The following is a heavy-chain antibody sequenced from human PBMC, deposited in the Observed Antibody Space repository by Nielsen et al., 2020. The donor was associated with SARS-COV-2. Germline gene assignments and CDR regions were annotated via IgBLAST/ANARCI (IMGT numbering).Heavy chain of an antibody. CDR3: AKGGYYDFWSGYYPQTDYYGMDV. J-gene: IGHJ6*02. CDR2: INSDGSST. D-gene: IGHD3-3*01. CDR1: GFTFSSYW. V-gene: IGHV3-74*01. Sequence: GESLKISCAASGFTFSSYWVHWVRQAPGKGLVWVSRINSDGSSTSYADSVKGRFTISRDNSKNTLYLQMNSLRAEDTAVYYCAKGGYYDFWSGYYPQTDYYGMDVWGQGTTVTVSS.